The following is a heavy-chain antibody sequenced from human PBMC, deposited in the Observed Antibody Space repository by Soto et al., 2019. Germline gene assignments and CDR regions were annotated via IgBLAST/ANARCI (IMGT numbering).Heavy chain of an antibody. D-gene: IGHD3-22*01. CDR1: GYTFTCYY. J-gene: IGHJ4*02. V-gene: IGHV1-46*01. CDR2: INPSGGST. CDR3: ARDGREYYYESSGYYY. Sequence: GPSVKVSCKASGYTFTCYYMHCVRQAPGKGLEWMGIINPSGGSTSYAQRFEGRVTMTRDTPTSTVYIELSSLRSEDTAVYYCARDGREYYYESSGYYYWGQGTRVTVYS.